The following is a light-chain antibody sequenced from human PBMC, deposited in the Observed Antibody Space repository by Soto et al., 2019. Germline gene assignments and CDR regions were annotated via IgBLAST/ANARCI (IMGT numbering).Light chain of an antibody. Sequence: IQMTQSPSTLSASVGDRVTITCRASQGISSYLAWYQQKPGKAPKLLIYAASTLQSGVPSRFSGSGSGTDFTLTISCLQSEDFATYYCQQYYSYSGLTFGGGTKVEIK. V-gene: IGKV1-8*01. CDR2: AAS. J-gene: IGKJ4*01. CDR3: QQYYSYSGLT. CDR1: QGISSY.